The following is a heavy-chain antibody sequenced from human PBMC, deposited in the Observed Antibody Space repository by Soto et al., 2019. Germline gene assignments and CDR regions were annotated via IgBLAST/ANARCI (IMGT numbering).Heavy chain of an antibody. CDR1: GYTFTSYY. D-gene: IGHD2-15*01. Sequence: GASVKVSCKASGYTFTSYYMHWVRQAPGQGLEWMGIINPSGGSTSYAQKFQGRVTMTRDTSTGTVYMELSSLRSEDTAVYYCARKCSGGSCYYYGMDVWGQGTTVTVSS. CDR2: INPSGGST. V-gene: IGHV1-46*01. CDR3: ARKCSGGSCYYYGMDV. J-gene: IGHJ6*02.